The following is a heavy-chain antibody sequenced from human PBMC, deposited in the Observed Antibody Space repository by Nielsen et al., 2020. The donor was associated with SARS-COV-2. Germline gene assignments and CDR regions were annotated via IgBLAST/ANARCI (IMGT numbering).Heavy chain of an antibody. CDR2: ISAYNGNT. D-gene: IGHD3-22*01. V-gene: IGHV1-18*01. CDR1: GGTFSSYA. J-gene: IGHJ2*01. Sequence: ASVKVSCKASGGTFSSYAISWVRQAPGQGLEWMGWISAYNGNTNYAQKLQGRVTMTTDTSTSTAYMELRSLRSDDTAVYYCARVETYYYDSSGYYPESSWYFDLWGRGTLVTVSS. CDR3: ARVETYYYDSSGYYPESSWYFDL.